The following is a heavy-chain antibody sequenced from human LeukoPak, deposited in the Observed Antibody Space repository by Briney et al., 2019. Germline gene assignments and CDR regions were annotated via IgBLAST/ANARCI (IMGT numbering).Heavy chain of an antibody. J-gene: IGHJ4*02. D-gene: IGHD4/OR15-4a*01. CDR3: ARGKREVLNTRVFDY. CDR2: IWYDGSNR. V-gene: IGHV3-33*01. Sequence: GGSLILSCAASGFTFSSYGMHWVRQAPGKGLEWVAVIWYDGSNRYYADSVKGRFTISRDNSKNTLYLQLNSLRAEDTAVYYCARGKREVLNTRVFDYWGQGTLVTVSS. CDR1: GFTFSSYG.